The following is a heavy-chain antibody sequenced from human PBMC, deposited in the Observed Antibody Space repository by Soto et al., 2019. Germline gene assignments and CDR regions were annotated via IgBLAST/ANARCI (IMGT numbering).Heavy chain of an antibody. D-gene: IGHD2-15*01. CDR2: ISGSGGST. V-gene: IGHV3-23*01. Sequence: EVQLLESGGGLVQPGGSLRLSCAASGFTFSSYAMSWVRQAPGKGLEWVSAISGSGGSTYYADSVKGRFTISRDNSKNTLYLQMNSLRGEDTAVYYCAKTRTYCSGGSCYAIDYWGQGTLVTVSS. CDR1: GFTFSSYA. CDR3: AKTRTYCSGGSCYAIDY. J-gene: IGHJ4*02.